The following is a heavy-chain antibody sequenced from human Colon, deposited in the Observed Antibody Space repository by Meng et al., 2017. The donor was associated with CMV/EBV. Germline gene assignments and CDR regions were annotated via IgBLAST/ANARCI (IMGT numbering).Heavy chain of an antibody. D-gene: IGHD5-18*01. V-gene: IGHV3-23*01. CDR1: GFTFSSFA. J-gene: IGHJ4*02. Sequence: GESLKISCAASGFTFSSFAMTWVRQAPGKGLEWASTIDSSDRTYYADSVKGRFTISRDNSKNTLHLQMNSLRAEDTAVYYCAKSLVDTAMDLDEWSQETLVTVSS. CDR3: AKSLVDTAMDLDE. CDR2: IDSSDRT.